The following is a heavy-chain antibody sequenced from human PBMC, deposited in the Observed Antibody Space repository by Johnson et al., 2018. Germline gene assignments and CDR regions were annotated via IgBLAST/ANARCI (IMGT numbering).Heavy chain of an antibody. J-gene: IGHJ6*02. D-gene: IGHD2-8*01. V-gene: IGHV3-30*18. CDR2: VSYDGNNK. Sequence: QVQLVQSGGGVVQPGRSLRLSCAASGFTFSSHGIHWVRQAPGKGLEWVAVVSYDGNNKHYGYAVKGRFTISRDNAKNTVYLQMNSLVTEDTATYYCGKEPLRLVLMTYARMDAWGLGTAVIVSS. CDR1: GFTFSSHG. CDR3: GKEPLRLVLMTYARMDA.